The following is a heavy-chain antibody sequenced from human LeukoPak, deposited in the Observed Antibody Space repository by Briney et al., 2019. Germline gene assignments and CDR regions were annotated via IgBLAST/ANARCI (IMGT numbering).Heavy chain of an antibody. V-gene: IGHV4-61*02. J-gene: IGHJ3*02. CDR1: GGSISSGSYY. CDR3: ARYRADIVVVPAAIKGAFDI. D-gene: IGHD2-2*01. Sequence: SQPLSLTCTVSGGSISSGSYYWSWIRPPAGKGLEWIGRIYTSGSTNYNPSLKSRVTISVDTSKNQFSLKLSSVTAADTAVYYCARYRADIVVVPAAIKGAFDIWGQGTMVTVSS. CDR2: IYTSGST.